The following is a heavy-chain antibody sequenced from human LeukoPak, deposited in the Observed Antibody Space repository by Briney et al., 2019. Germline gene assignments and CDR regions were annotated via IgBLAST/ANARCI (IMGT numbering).Heavy chain of an antibody. V-gene: IGHV4-30-4*07. CDR1: GYSISSGGYS. Sequence: SETLSLTCTVSGYSISSGGYSWSWIRQPPGKGLEWIGFIFYSGNTYYNPSLKSRLTISIDTSKNQFSLKLSSVTAADTAVYYCARAYYYGSGSYFGRFDPWGQGTLVTVSS. J-gene: IGHJ5*02. D-gene: IGHD3-10*01. CDR3: ARAYYYGSGSYFGRFDP. CDR2: IFYSGNT.